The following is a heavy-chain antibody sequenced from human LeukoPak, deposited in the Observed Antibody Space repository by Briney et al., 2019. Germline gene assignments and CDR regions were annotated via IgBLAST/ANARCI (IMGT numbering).Heavy chain of an antibody. D-gene: IGHD1-26*01. Sequence: GGSLRPSCAASGFTFSPYWMHWVRQAPGKGLEWVSRINSDGSSTTYADSVKGRFTISRDNAENTLYLQMTSLRAEDTGVYYCARDRNTGRSYENLFVYWGQGTLVTVSS. CDR3: ARDRNTGRSYENLFVY. CDR1: GFTFSPYW. V-gene: IGHV3-74*03. CDR2: INSDGSST. J-gene: IGHJ4*02.